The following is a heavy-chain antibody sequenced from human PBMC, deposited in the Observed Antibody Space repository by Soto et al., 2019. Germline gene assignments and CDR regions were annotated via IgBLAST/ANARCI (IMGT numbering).Heavy chain of an antibody. CDR2: MNPNSGNT. CDR3: ARTLYGDNVDY. D-gene: IGHD4-17*01. Sequence: QVQLVQSGAEVKKPGASVKVSCKASGYTFTSYEINWVRQATGQGLEWMGWMNPNSGNTGYAQKLQGRVTMSRTTYISTAYMELDSLRSEDTAASYCARTLYGDNVDYWGQGTLVTVSS. V-gene: IGHV1-8*01. CDR1: GYTFTSYE. J-gene: IGHJ4*02.